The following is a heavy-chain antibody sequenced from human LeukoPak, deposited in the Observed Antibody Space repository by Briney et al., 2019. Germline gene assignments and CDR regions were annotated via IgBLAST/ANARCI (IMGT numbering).Heavy chain of an antibody. D-gene: IGHD3-22*01. CDR3: ATQGVTMIEHFRGKYNWFDP. CDR2: INHSGST. V-gene: IGHV4-34*01. Sequence: SETLSLTCAVYGGSFSGYYCSWIRQPPGKGLEWIGEINHSGSTNYNPSLKSRVTISVDTSKNQFSLKLSSVTAADTAVYYCATQGVTMIEHFRGKYNWFDPWGQGTLVTVSS. CDR1: GGSFSGYY. J-gene: IGHJ5*02.